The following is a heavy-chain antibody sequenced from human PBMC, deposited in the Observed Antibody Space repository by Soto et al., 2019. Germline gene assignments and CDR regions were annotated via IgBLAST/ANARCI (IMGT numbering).Heavy chain of an antibody. CDR1: GYTFTGYY. J-gene: IGHJ4*02. Sequence: QVQLVQSGAEVKKPGASVKVSCKASGYTFTGYYMHWVRQAPGQGLEWMGWINPNSGGTNYAQKFQGWVTMTRDTYISTAYRELSRLRSDDTAVYYCATQRSEWELSFDYWGQGTLVTVSS. CDR3: ATQRSEWELSFDY. V-gene: IGHV1-2*04. CDR2: INPNSGGT. D-gene: IGHD1-26*01.